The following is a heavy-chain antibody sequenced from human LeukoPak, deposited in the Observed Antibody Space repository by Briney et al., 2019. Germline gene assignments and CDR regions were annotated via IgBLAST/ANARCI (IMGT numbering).Heavy chain of an antibody. J-gene: IGHJ4*02. Sequence: GSLRLSCAASGFTFSDYYMNWIRQAPGKGLEWISYISSSGTTIYYADSVKGRFTISRDNAKNSLYLQMNSLRAEDTAVYYCARVTFSSGYPYFDYWGQGTLVTVSS. CDR2: ISSSGTTI. V-gene: IGHV3-11*01. CDR3: ARVTFSSGYPYFDY. D-gene: IGHD3-22*01. CDR1: GFTFSDYY.